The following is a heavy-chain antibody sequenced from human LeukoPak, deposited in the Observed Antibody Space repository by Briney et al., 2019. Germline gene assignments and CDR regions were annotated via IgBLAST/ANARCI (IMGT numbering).Heavy chain of an antibody. CDR3: ARELYYYDSSGYHDY. CDR1: GFTFSSYW. Sequence: PGGSLRLSCAASGFTFSSYWVSWVRQAPGKGLEWVANIKQDGSEKYYVDSVKGRFTISRDNAKNSLYLQMNSLRAEDTAVYYCARELYYYDSSGYHDYWGQGTLVTVSS. D-gene: IGHD3-22*01. V-gene: IGHV3-7*01. CDR2: IKQDGSEK. J-gene: IGHJ4*02.